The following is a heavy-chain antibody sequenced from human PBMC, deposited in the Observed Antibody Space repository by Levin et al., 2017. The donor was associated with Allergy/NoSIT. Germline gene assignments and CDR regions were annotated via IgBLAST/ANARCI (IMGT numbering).Heavy chain of an antibody. V-gene: IGHV3-30*18. J-gene: IGHJ3*02. CDR3: AKDVYGSGWYPLGNDAFEM. Sequence: GVSLKISCAASGFTFSSYGMHWVRQAPGKGLEWVAVISSDGRKKFYADSVKGRFTISRDNSKNTLDLQMNSLRAEDTAVYYCAKDVYGSGWYPLGNDAFEMWGQGTKVSVSS. CDR1: GFTFSSYG. D-gene: IGHD6-19*01. CDR2: ISSDGRKK.